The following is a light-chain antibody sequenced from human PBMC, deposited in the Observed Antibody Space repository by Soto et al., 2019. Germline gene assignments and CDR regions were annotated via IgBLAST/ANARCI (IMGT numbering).Light chain of an antibody. CDR2: ASS. J-gene: IGKJ1*01. CDR1: QTIDTN. CDR3: QQYNNRPPWT. Sequence: EIVMTQSPGTLSVSPVERATLSFRASQTIDTNLAWYQQKPGQAPRLLIFASSTRATGIPARFSGSGSGTEFSLTITSLQSEDFALYYCQQYNNRPPWTFGQGTKVDI. V-gene: IGKV3-15*01.